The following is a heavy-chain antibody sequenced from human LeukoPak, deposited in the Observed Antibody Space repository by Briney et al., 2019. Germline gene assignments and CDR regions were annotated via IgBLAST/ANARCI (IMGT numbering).Heavy chain of an antibody. CDR2: INHSGST. J-gene: IGHJ4*02. D-gene: IGHD5-12*01. CDR3: ARELRGYVSDY. Sequence: PSETLSLTCAVYGGSFSGYYWSWIRQPPGKGLEWIGEINHSGSTNYNPSLKSRVTISVDTSKNQFSLKLSSVTAADTAVCYCARELRGYVSDYWGQGTLVTVSS. V-gene: IGHV4-34*01. CDR1: GGSFSGYY.